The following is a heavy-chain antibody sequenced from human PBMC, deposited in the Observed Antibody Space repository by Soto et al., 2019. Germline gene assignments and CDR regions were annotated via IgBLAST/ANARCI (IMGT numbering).Heavy chain of an antibody. J-gene: IGHJ4*02. V-gene: IGHV3-21*01. CDR3: ARAFIGAPAAAKENFDY. D-gene: IGHD2-2*01. Sequence: EVQLVESGGGLVKPGGSLRLSCAASGFTFSSYSMNWVRQAPGKGLEWVSSISSSSSYIYYADSVKGRFTISRDNAKNSLYLQMNSLRAEDTAVYYCARAFIGAPAAAKENFDYWGQGTLVTVSS. CDR1: GFTFSSYS. CDR2: ISSSSSYI.